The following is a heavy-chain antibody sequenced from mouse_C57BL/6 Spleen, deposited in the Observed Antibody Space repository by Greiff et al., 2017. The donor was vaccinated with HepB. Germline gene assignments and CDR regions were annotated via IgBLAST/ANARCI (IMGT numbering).Heavy chain of an antibody. Sequence: SGPELVKPGASVKMSCKASGYTFTDYNMHWVKQSHGKSLEWIGYINPNNGGTSYNQKFKGKATLTVNKSSSTAYMELRSLTSEDSAVYYCARSYYYGNYVDYWGQGTTLTVSS. CDR3: ARSYYYGNYVDY. CDR1: GYTFTDYN. V-gene: IGHV1-22*01. J-gene: IGHJ2*01. CDR2: INPNNGGT. D-gene: IGHD1-1*02.